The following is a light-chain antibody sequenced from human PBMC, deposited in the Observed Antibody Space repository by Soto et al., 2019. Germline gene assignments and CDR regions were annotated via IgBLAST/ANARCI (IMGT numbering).Light chain of an antibody. J-gene: IGKJ4*01. CDR2: GAS. CDR3: QQYGSSLT. CDR1: QSVSSN. V-gene: IGKV3-20*01. Sequence: EIVLTQSPATLSVSRLERASLXCRASQSVSSNLAWYQQKPGQAPRLLIYGASTRATGIPARFSGSGSGTDFTLTISRLEPEDFAVYYCQQYGSSLTFGGGTKVDIK.